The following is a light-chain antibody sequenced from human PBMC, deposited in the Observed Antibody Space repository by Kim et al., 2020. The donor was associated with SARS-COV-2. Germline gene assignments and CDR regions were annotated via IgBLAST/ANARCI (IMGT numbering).Light chain of an antibody. J-gene: IGLJ2*01. CDR2: YDT. CDR3: QVWDSSSDHRVV. Sequence: APGEKARVSCGGNSIGSKGVHWYQQKSGQAPVLVIYYDTDRPSGIPERFSGSSSGNTATLTISRVEAGDEADYYCQVWDSSSDHRVVFGGGTKVTVL. CDR1: SIGSKG. V-gene: IGLV3-21*04.